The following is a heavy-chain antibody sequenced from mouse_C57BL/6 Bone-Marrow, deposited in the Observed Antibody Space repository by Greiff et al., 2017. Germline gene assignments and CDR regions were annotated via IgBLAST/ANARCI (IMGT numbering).Heavy chain of an antibody. V-gene: IGHV10-3*01. CDR1: GFTFNTYA. CDR3: VRDDGYDGGYWYFDV. Sequence: EVKLVESGGGLVQPKGSLKLSCAASGFTFNTYAMHWVRQAPGQGLEWVARIRRKSSNSATYYADSEKDRFTISRDDSQTMLYRQMNNLNTEDTAMYYCVRDDGYDGGYWYFDVWGTGTTVTVSS. D-gene: IGHD2-2*01. J-gene: IGHJ1*03. CDR2: IRRKSSNSAT.